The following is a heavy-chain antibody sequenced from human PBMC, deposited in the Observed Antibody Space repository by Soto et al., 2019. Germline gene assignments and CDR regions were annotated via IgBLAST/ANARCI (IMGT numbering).Heavy chain of an antibody. CDR1: GGSISSYD. Sequence: PSETLCLTCTVSGGSISSYDGSWIRQPPGKGLEWIGYIYYSGSTNYNPSLKSRVTISVDTSKNQFSLKLSSVTAADTAVYYCARAEDVLDAFDIWGQGTMVTVSS. J-gene: IGHJ3*02. CDR2: IYYSGST. CDR3: ARAEDVLDAFDI. V-gene: IGHV4-59*01.